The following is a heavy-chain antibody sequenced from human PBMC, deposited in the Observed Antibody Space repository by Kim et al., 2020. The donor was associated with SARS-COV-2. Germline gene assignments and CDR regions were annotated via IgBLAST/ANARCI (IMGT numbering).Heavy chain of an antibody. CDR3: ARPRSGSYYSGFDV. D-gene: IGHD3-10*01. V-gene: IGHV3-30*04. CDR2: ISYDGSNK. J-gene: IGHJ4*01. CDR1: GFTFSSYA. Sequence: GGSLRLSCAASGFTFSSYAMHWVRQAPGKGLEWVAVISYDGSNKYYADSVKGRFTISRDNSKNTLYLQMNSLRAEDTAVYYCARPRSGSYYSGFDVWGQGTLVTVSS.